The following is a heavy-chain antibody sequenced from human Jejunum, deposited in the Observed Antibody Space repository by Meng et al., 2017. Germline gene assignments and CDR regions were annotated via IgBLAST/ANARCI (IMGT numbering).Heavy chain of an antibody. V-gene: IGHV2-5*02. D-gene: IGHD5-12*01. J-gene: IGHJ4*02. CDR2: IYCDDDK. CDR3: VPPQRHSGFDACFDY. CDR1: GFSLNTYGVY. Sequence: SGPTLVKPQHTLTLNCTFSGFSLNTYGVYVGWIRQPPGKPLEWLALIYCDDDKRYSPSLKSRLTITEDTSKSQVVLTMTNMDPEDTATYYCVPPQRHSGFDACFDYWGQGSLVTVSS.